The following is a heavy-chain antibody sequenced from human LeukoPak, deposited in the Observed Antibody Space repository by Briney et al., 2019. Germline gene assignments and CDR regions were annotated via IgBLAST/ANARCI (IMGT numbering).Heavy chain of an antibody. J-gene: IGHJ1*01. CDR2: IYYSGST. CDR3: ARDSSSPRVKYFQH. CDR1: GGSISSSSYY. Sequence: SETLSLTCTVSGGSISSSSYYWGWIRQPPGKGLEWIGSIYYSGSTFYNPSLKSRVTISVDTSKNQFSLKLSSVTATDTAVYYCARDSSSPRVKYFQHWGQGTLVTVSS. D-gene: IGHD6-6*01. V-gene: IGHV4-39*02.